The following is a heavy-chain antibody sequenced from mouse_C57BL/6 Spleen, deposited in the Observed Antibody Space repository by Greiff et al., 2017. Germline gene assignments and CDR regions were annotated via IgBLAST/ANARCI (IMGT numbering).Heavy chain of an antibody. CDR1: GYTFSSYA. CDR2: IRTGGGYT. CDR3: TRRRYFDY. V-gene: IGHV5-9-1*02. J-gene: IGHJ2*01. Sequence: EVHLVEPGAGLVKPGGSLKLSCEASGYTFSSYAMSWVSQTPEKRLEWVAYIRTGGGYTYYADNVKGRVTITRDKSRNTPYLQMSSLKSEDTAMYYCTRRRYFDYWGQGTTLTVSS.